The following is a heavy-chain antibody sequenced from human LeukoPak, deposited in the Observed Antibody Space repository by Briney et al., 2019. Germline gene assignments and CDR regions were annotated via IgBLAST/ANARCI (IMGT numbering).Heavy chain of an antibody. Sequence: ASVKVSCKASGYTFTSYDINWVRQATGQGLEWMGWMNPNSGNTGYAQKFQGRVTMTRNTSISTAYMELSSLRSEDTAVYYCARGRSATSSGDGPRGYNWFDPWGQGTLVTVSS. CDR3: ARGRSATSSGDGPRGYNWFDP. J-gene: IGHJ5*02. CDR2: MNPNSGNT. V-gene: IGHV1-8*01. D-gene: IGHD3-10*01. CDR1: GYTFTSYD.